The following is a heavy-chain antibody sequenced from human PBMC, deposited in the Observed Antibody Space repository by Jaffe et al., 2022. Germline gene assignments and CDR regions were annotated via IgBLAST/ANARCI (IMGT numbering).Heavy chain of an antibody. D-gene: IGHD3-22*01. J-gene: IGHJ4*02. V-gene: IGHV2-70*20. CDR1: GFSLSTSGMC. Sequence: QVTLRESGPALVKPTQTLTLTCTFSGFSLSTSGMCVSWVRQPPGKALEWLALIDWDDDKYYSTSLKTRLTISKDTSKNQVVLTMTNMDPVDTATYYCARKRSYYDSSGYYARGYYFDYWGQGTLVTVSS. CDR2: IDWDDDK. CDR3: ARKRSYYDSSGYYARGYYFDY.